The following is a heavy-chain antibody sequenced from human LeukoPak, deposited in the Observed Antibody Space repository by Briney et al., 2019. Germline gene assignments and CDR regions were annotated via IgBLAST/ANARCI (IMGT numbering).Heavy chain of an antibody. Sequence: PGGSLRLSCAASGFTFSNAWMSWVRQAPGKGLEWVGRIKSKTDGGTTDYAAPVKGRFTISRDDSKNTLYLQMNSLKTEDTAVYYCTTDRLFQNSGYSSSWYYYYGMDVWGQGTTVTVSS. J-gene: IGHJ6*02. D-gene: IGHD6-13*01. CDR2: IKSKTDGGTT. CDR1: GFTFSNAW. CDR3: TTDRLFQNSGYSSSWYYYYGMDV. V-gene: IGHV3-15*01.